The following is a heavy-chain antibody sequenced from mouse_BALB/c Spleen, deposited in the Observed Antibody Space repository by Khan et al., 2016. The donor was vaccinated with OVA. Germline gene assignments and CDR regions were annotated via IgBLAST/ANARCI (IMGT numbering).Heavy chain of an antibody. CDR2: INPTSGYT. V-gene: IGHV1-7*01. J-gene: IGHJ2*01. CDR3: TRDRIDY. CDR1: GYTFTTYW. Sequence: QVRLQQSGAELAKPGASVKMSCKAPGYTFTTYWMHWVKQRPGQGLEWIGYINPTSGYTDYNDKFKDRATLSADKSSSTAYMQLNSLTSEDSAVYYCTRDRIDYWGQGTTLTVSS.